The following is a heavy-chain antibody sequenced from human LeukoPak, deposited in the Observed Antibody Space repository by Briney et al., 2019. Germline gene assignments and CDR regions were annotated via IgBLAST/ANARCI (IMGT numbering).Heavy chain of an antibody. V-gene: IGHV3-11*01. J-gene: IGHJ4*02. CDR1: GLTLSVYY. Sequence: GGSLRLSCAASGLTLSVYYMSWIRQAPGKGLEWVSYISSSGSTIYYADSVKGRFTISRDNAKNSLYLQMNSLRAEDTAVYYCAGDPGQVVAANYYFDYWGQGTLVTVSS. D-gene: IGHD2-15*01. CDR3: AGDPGQVVAANYYFDY. CDR2: ISSSGSTI.